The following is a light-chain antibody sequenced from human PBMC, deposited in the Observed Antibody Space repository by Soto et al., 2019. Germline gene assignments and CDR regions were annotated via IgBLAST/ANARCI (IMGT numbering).Light chain of an antibody. CDR2: GNN. Sequence: QSVLTQPPSVSGAPGQRVTISCTGSSSNIGAGYDVHWYQQLPGTAPKLLIYGNNNRPSGGPDRFSGSKSGTSASLAITGLQAEDEADYYCQSYDSSLSGYVFGTGTKVTVL. CDR1: SSNIGAGYD. CDR3: QSYDSSLSGYV. V-gene: IGLV1-40*01. J-gene: IGLJ1*01.